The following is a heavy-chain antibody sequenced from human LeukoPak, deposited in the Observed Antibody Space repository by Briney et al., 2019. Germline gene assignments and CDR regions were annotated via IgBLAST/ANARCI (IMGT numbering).Heavy chain of an antibody. CDR3: ARTGYCSSTSCSAGFDP. V-gene: IGHV3-23*01. D-gene: IGHD2-2*01. Sequence: SGGSLRLSCSASGFTFSSYAMSWVRQAPGKGLDWVSGLSGGGGSTYYADSVKGRFTTSRDNSKNTLYLQINSLRAEDTAIYYCARTGYCSSTSCSAGFDPWGQGTLVTVSS. CDR2: LSGGGGST. J-gene: IGHJ5*02. CDR1: GFTFSSYA.